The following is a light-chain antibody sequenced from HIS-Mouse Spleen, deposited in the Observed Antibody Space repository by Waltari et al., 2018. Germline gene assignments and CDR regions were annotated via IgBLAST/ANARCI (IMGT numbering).Light chain of an antibody. CDR3: CSYAGSYTLV. V-gene: IGLV2-11*01. J-gene: IGLJ2*01. Sequence: QSALTQPRSVSGSPGQSVTISCTGTSSHVGGSNYVSWYQQHPGKAPKLMIYDVSKRPSGVPDRFSGSKSGNTASLTISGLQAEDEADYYCCSYAGSYTLVFGGGTKLTVL. CDR2: DVS. CDR1: SSHVGGSNY.